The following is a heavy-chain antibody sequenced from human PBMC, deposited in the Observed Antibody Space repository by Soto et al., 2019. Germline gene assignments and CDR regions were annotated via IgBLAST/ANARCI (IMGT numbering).Heavy chain of an antibody. D-gene: IGHD4-17*01. Sequence: PSETLSLTCAVSGCSISSGGYSWSWIRQPPGKGLEWIGYIYHSGSTYYNPSLKSRVTISVDRSKNQFSLKLSSVTAADTAVYYCARGMTTVTTFDYWGQGTLVTVSS. CDR2: IYHSGST. J-gene: IGHJ4*02. CDR1: GCSISSGGYS. V-gene: IGHV4-30-2*01. CDR3: ARGMTTVTTFDY.